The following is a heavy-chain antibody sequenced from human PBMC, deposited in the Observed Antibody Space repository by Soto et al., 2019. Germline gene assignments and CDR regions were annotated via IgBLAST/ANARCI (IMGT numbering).Heavy chain of an antibody. Sequence: ASVKVSCKDSGGTFSSYTISWVRQAPGQGLEWMGRIIPILGIANYAQKFQGRVTITADKSTSTAYMELSSLRSEDTAVYYCARDGVIAAAVVDFDYWGQGTLVTVSS. CDR2: IIPILGIA. CDR1: GGTFSSYT. V-gene: IGHV1-69*04. D-gene: IGHD6-13*01. CDR3: ARDGVIAAAVVDFDY. J-gene: IGHJ4*02.